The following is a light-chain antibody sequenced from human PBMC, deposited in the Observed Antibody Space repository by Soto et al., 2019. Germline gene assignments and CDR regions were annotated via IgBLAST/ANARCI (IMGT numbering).Light chain of an antibody. CDR3: QESYNAPFN. Sequence: IQMTQTPSSLSASVGDTVTITCRASQTIDRYLNWFQQKSGQAPKLLMNAASTLRSGVPSRFSASGSGTDFTLTISSLQTEDYATYYCQESYNAPFNFGPGTKVAIK. CDR1: QTIDRY. CDR2: AAS. J-gene: IGKJ3*01. V-gene: IGKV1-39*01.